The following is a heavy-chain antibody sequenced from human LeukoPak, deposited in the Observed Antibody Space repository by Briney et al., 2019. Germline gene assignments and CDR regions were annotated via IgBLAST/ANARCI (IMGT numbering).Heavy chain of an antibody. CDR3: ARDRYSSGWYYFDY. J-gene: IGHJ4*02. Sequence: QPGGSLRLSCAASGFTFSSYSMNWVRQAPGKGLEWVSYISSSSTIYYADSVKGRFTISRDNAKNSLYLQMNSLRAEDTAVYYCARDRYSSGWYYFDYWGQGTLVTVSS. V-gene: IGHV3-48*01. CDR2: ISSSSTI. CDR1: GFTFSSYS. D-gene: IGHD6-19*01.